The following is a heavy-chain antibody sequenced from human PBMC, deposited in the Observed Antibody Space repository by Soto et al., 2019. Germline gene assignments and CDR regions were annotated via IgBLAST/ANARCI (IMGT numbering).Heavy chain of an antibody. D-gene: IGHD3-10*01. CDR1: GFIVTSNY. CDR2: IYSSGST. J-gene: IGHJ3*02. V-gene: IGHV3-66*01. CDR3: ARDRGWFGEAFDI. Sequence: GGSLKLSCEVSGFIVTSNYMSWVRQAPGEGLEWVSVIYSSGSTYYADSVKGRFIISRDKSKNTLYLQMNSLRAEDTAVYYCARDRGWFGEAFDIWGQGTMVTVSS.